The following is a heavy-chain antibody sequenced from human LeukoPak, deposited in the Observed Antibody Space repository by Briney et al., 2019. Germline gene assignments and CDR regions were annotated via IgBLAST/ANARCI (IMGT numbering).Heavy chain of an antibody. Sequence: GGSLRLSCAASGFTFSSYWMSWVRQAPGKGLEWVANIKQDGSEKYYVDSVKGRFTISRDNAKNSLYLQMNSLRAEDTAVYYCARDSSRYGDLPHFDYWGQGTLVTVSS. J-gene: IGHJ4*02. D-gene: IGHD4-17*01. CDR2: IKQDGSEK. CDR3: ARDSSRYGDLPHFDY. V-gene: IGHV3-7*03. CDR1: GFTFSSYW.